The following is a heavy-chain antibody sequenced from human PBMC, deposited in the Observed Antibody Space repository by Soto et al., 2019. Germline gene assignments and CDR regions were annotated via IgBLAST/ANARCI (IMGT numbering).Heavy chain of an antibody. CDR1: GYSFTSYW. Sequence: PGESLKISCKGSGYSFTSYWITWVRQMPGKGLEWMGKIDPSDSYSTYSPSLQGHVTISADKSISTAYLQWSSLKASGTAMYYCARQEGSSSDFYYYGMDVWGQGTTVTVSS. CDR2: IDPSDSYS. V-gene: IGHV5-10-1*01. CDR3: ARQEGSSSDFYYYGMDV. J-gene: IGHJ6*02. D-gene: IGHD6-6*01.